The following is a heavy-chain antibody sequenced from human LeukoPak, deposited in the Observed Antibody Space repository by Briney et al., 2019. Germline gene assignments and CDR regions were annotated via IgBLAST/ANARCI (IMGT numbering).Heavy chain of an antibody. CDR2: IWSDGNNK. Sequence: PGGSLRLSCAASGFTFSSYGMHWVRQAPGKGLEWVAVIWSDGNNKYYADSVKGRFTISRDNSKNTLYLQMNSLRAEDTAVYYCAREQYRSSRSFDCWGQGTLVTVSS. D-gene: IGHD6-13*01. J-gene: IGHJ4*02. V-gene: IGHV3-33*01. CDR3: AREQYRSSRSFDC. CDR1: GFTFSSYG.